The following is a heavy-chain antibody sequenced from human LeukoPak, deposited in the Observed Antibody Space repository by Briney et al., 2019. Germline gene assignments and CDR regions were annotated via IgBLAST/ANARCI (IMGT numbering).Heavy chain of an antibody. CDR2: ISAYNGNT. CDR1: GYTFISYG. Sequence: ASVNVSCKASGYTFISYGISWVRQAPGQGLEWMGWISAYNGNTNYAQKFQGRVTMTTDTSTSTGYMELRSLRSDDTAVYYCARGGRKLPCSSWYGDFDYWGQGTLVTVSS. V-gene: IGHV1-18*01. D-gene: IGHD6-13*01. J-gene: IGHJ4*02. CDR3: ARGGRKLPCSSWYGDFDY.